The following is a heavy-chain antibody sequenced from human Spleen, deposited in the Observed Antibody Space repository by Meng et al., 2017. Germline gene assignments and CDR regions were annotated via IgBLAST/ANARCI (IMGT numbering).Heavy chain of an antibody. CDR1: GFSVRSNF. CDR2: IYSGGST. CDR3: AKDKFADYYGSGSYPDY. Sequence: GESLKISCAASGFSVRSNFMTWVRQAPGKGLEWVSVIYSGGSTNYADSVKGRFTISRDTSKNTLSLEMNSLRVDDTAVYYCAKDKFADYYGSGSYPDYWGQGTLVTVSS. D-gene: IGHD3-10*01. V-gene: IGHV3-66*01. J-gene: IGHJ4*02.